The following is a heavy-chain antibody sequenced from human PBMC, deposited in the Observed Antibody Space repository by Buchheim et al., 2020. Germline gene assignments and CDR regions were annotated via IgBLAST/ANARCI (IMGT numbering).Heavy chain of an antibody. D-gene: IGHD2-8*01. V-gene: IGHV3-30*18. CDR2: ISYDGSNK. J-gene: IGHJ4*02. Sequence: QVQLVESGGGVVQPGRSLRLSCAASGFTFSSYGMHWVRQAPGKGLEWVAVISYDGSNKYYADSVKGRFTISRDNSKNTLYLQMNSLRAEDTAVYYCAKVSPVLWGQGTL. CDR1: GFTFSSYG. CDR3: AKVSPVL.